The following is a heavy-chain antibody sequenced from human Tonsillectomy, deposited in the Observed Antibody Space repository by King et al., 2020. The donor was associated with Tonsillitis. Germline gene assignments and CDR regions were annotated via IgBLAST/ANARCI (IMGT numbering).Heavy chain of an antibody. V-gene: IGHV3-30*04. D-gene: IGHD3-16*02. Sequence: VQLVESGGGVVQPGRSLRLSCAASGFSFSSYAMHWVRQAPGKGLQWVAVISHDGSKKYYADSVQGRFTISRDNSKNTLYLQMNSLRTEATAVYYCASALVEYYDYVWGSYPLDYWGQGTLVTVSS. CDR1: GFSFSSYA. CDR2: ISHDGSKK. CDR3: ASALVEYYDYVWGSYPLDY. J-gene: IGHJ4*02.